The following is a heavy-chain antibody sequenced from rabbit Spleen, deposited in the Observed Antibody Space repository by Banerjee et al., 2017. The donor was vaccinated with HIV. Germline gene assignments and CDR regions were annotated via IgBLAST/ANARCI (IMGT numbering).Heavy chain of an antibody. D-gene: IGHD1-1*01. Sequence: QEQLRESGGGLVQPGGSLKLSCKASGFDFTSYYMSWVRQAPGKGLEWIGCIGTGSGSTWYASWAKGRFTISKTSSTTVTLQMTSLTAADTATYFCASGYSDIYFNLWGQGTLVTVS. CDR1: GFDFTSYYM. V-gene: IGHV1S45*01. CDR2: IGTGSGST. CDR3: ASGYSDIYFNL. J-gene: IGHJ4*01.